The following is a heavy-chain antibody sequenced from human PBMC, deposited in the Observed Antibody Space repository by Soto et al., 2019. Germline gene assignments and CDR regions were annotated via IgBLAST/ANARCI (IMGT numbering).Heavy chain of an antibody. CDR2: IIPIFGTA. CDR1: GGTFSSYA. V-gene: IGHV1-69*13. J-gene: IGHJ6*01. CDR3: ARKCRGGSCYDSWYCGMDG. D-gene: IGHD2-15*01. Sequence: GASVKVSCKASGGTFSSYAISWVRQAPGQGLEWMGGIIPIFGTANYAQKFQGRVTITADESTSTAYMELSSLRSEDTAVYYCARKCRGGSCYDSWYCGMDGWGQVTRVT.